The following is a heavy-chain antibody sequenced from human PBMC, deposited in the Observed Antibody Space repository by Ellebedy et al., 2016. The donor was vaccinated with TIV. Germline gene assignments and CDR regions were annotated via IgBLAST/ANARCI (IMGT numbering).Heavy chain of an antibody. CDR3: ARVVWQLPVSYAFDI. CDR1: GGSISSDAYY. V-gene: IGHV4-61*08. D-gene: IGHD2-15*01. J-gene: IGHJ3*02. CDR2: INHSGST. Sequence: MPSETLSLTCTVSGGSISSDAYYWSWIRQPPGKGLEWIGEINHSGSTNYNPSLQSRVTISVDTSKNQFSLKLTSVTAADTAVYYCARVVWQLPVSYAFDIWGQGTMVTVSS.